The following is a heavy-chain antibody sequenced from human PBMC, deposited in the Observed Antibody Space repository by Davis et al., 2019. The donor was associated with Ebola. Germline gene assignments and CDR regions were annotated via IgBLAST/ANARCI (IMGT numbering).Heavy chain of an antibody. CDR1: GFSLSTSGMC. CDR2: IDWDDDK. Sequence: SGPTLVKPTQTLTLTCTFSGFSLSTSGMCVIWIRQPPGKALEWLALIDWDDDKYYSTSLKTRLTISKDTSKNQVVLTMTNMDPVDTATYYCARMSAGVRYFDWLLYGAFDIWGQGTMVTVSS. J-gene: IGHJ3*02. D-gene: IGHD3-9*01. CDR3: ARMSAGVRYFDWLLYGAFDI. V-gene: IGHV2-70*01.